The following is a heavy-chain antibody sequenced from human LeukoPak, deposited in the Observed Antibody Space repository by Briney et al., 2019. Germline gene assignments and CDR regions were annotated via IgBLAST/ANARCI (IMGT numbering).Heavy chain of an antibody. CDR2: ISYDGSNK. CDR1: GFTFSSYA. CDR3: ARAQRPHCSGGSCYSFILQH. Sequence: GGSLRLSCAASGFTFSSYAMHWVRQAPGKGLEGVAVISYDGSNKYYADSVKGRFTISRDNSKNTLYLQMNSLRAEDTAVYYCARAQRPHCSGGSCYSFILQHWGQGTLVTVSS. V-gene: IGHV3-30-3*01. J-gene: IGHJ1*01. D-gene: IGHD2-15*01.